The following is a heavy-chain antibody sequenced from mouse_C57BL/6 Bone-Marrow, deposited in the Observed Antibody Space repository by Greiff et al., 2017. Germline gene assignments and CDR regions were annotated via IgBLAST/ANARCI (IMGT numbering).Heavy chain of an antibody. CDR2: IDPSDSYT. V-gene: IGHV1-59*01. J-gene: IGHJ2*01. CDR3: ARWGYDPYFDY. Sequence: VQLQQPGAELVRPGTSVKLSCKASGYTFTSYWMHWVKQRPGQGLEWIGVIDPSDSYTNYNQKFKGKATLTVDTSSSTAYMQLSILTSEDSAVYYCARWGYDPYFDYWGQGTTLTVSS. D-gene: IGHD2-2*01. CDR1: GYTFTSYW.